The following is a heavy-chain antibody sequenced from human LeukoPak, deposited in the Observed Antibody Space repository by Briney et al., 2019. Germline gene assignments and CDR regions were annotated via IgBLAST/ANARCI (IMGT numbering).Heavy chain of an antibody. CDR3: ARDIVSGSGSLDY. J-gene: IGHJ4*02. D-gene: IGHD3-10*01. CDR1: RFCSSNYG. CDR2: VKSDGSNP. Sequence: PGGSLRLSCAASRFCSSNYGMHWVRQAPRNGLVLVSRVKSDGSNPSYADSVKGRFTISRDNAENMLYLQMNTLGAEDTAVYYCARDIVSGSGSLDYWGQGTLVTVSS. V-gene: IGHV3-74*01.